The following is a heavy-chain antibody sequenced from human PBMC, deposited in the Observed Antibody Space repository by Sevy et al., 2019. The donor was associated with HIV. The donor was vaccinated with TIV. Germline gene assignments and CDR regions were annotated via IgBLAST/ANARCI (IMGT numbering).Heavy chain of an antibody. CDR2: ISYDGSNK. J-gene: IGHJ3*02. V-gene: IGHV3-30*04. CDR3: AREEEGAFDI. CDR1: GFTFSSDA. Sequence: GGSLRLSCAASGFTFSSDAMHWVRQAPGKGLEWVAVISYDGSNKYYADSVKGRFTISRDNSKNTLYLQMNSLRAEDTAVYYYAREEEGAFDIWGQGTMVTVSS.